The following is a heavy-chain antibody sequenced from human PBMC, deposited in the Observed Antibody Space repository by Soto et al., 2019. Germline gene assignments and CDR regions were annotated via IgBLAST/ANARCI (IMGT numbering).Heavy chain of an antibody. CDR2: IYMSGST. V-gene: IGHV4-4*07. CDR3: ASLQNNWFDP. J-gene: IGHJ5*02. CDR1: GGSISSNY. Sequence: SETLSLTCTVFGGSISSNYWTWIRQTAGKGLEWIGRIYMSGSTNYNPSLKSRVTMSMDTSNNQFSLNLRFVTAADTAVYYCASLQNNWFDPWGQGTLVTVSS.